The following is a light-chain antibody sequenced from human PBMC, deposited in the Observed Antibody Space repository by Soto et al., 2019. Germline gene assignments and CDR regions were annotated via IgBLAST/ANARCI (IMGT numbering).Light chain of an antibody. Sequence: QYVLTQPPSASGTPGQRVTISCSGSSSNIGSNYVYWYQQLPGTAPKLLIYRNNQRPSGVPDRFSGSKSGTSASLAISGLRSEDDADYYCAAWYDSLRGGVFGGGTKLTVL. J-gene: IGLJ2*01. CDR3: AAWYDSLRGGV. V-gene: IGLV1-47*01. CDR2: RNN. CDR1: SSNIGSNY.